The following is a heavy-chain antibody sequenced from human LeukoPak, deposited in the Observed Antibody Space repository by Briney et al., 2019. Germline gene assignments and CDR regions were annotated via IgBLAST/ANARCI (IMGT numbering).Heavy chain of an antibody. CDR2: MNPNSGNT. V-gene: IGHV1-8*01. J-gene: IGHJ6*02. CDR3: ARAPHYYDSSGYYYYYGMDV. D-gene: IGHD3-22*01. CDR1: GYTFTSYD. Sequence: SVKVSCKASGYTFTSYDINWVRQATGQGLEWMGWMNPNSGNTGYAQKFQGRVTMTRDTSISTAYMELSSLRSEDTAVYYCARAPHYYDSSGYYYYYGMDVWGQGTTVTVSS.